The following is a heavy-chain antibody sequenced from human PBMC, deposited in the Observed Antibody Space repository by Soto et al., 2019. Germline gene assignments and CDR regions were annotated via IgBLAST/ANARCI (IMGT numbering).Heavy chain of an antibody. J-gene: IGHJ4*02. V-gene: IGHV3-49*03. CDR2: IRSKAYGGTT. CDR3: TTRIWEIGPFDY. CDR1: GFTFGCYA. Sequence: GGSLRLSCTASGFTFGCYAMSWFRQAPGKGLEWVGFIRSKAYGGTTEYAASVKGRFTISRDDSKSIAYLQMNSLKTEDTAVYYCTTRIWEIGPFDYWGQGTLVTVSS. D-gene: IGHD1-26*01.